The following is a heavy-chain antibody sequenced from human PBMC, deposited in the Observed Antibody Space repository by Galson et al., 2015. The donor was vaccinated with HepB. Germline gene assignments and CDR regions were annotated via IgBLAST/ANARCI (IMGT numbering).Heavy chain of an antibody. CDR2: IWYDGSNK. CDR1: GFTFSSYG. Sequence: SLRLSCAASGFTFSSYGMHWVRQAPGKGLEWVAVIWYDGSNKYYADSVKGRFTISRDNSKNTLYLQMNSLRAEDTAVYYCARGDYSSSWGCDYWGQGTLVTVSS. D-gene: IGHD6-6*01. V-gene: IGHV3-33*01. CDR3: ARGDYSSSWGCDY. J-gene: IGHJ4*02.